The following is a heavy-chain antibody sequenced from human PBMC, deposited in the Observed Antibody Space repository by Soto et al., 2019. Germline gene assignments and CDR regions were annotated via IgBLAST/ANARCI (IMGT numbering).Heavy chain of an antibody. CDR1: GFTFSSYA. J-gene: IGHJ4*02. V-gene: IGHV3-23*01. CDR2: ISGSGGST. D-gene: IGHD2-15*01. Sequence: EVQLLESGGGLVQPGGSLRLSCAASGFTFSSYAMSWVRQAPGKGLEWVSAISGSGGSTYYADSVKGRFTISRDNSKNTLYLQMNSLRAEDTAVYYCAAIVVVAAQETYYFDYWGQGTLVTVSS. CDR3: AAIVVVAAQETYYFDY.